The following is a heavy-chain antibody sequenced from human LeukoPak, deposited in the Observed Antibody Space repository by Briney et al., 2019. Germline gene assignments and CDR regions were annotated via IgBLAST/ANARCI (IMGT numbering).Heavy chain of an antibody. V-gene: IGHV1-2*02. D-gene: IGHD3-16*01. J-gene: IGHJ3*02. Sequence: WASVKVSCKASGYTFTGYYMHWVRQAPGQGLEWMGWINPNSGGTNYAQKFQGRVTMTRDTSISTAYMELSRLRSDDTAVYYCARDGLGGSGAFDIWGQGTMVTVSS. CDR3: ARDGLGGSGAFDI. CDR1: GYTFTGYY. CDR2: INPNSGGT.